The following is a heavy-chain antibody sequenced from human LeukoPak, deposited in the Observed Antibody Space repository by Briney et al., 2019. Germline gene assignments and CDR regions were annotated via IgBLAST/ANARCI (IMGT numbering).Heavy chain of an antibody. D-gene: IGHD5-12*01. J-gene: IGHJ4*02. V-gene: IGHV3-48*03. CDR3: ARDPPAYSGYDSADIDY. CDR2: ISSSGSTI. CDR1: GFTFSSYE. Sequence: GGSLRLSCAASGFTFSSYEMNWVRQAPGKGLEWVSYISSSGSTIYYADSVKGRFTISRDNAKNSLYLQMNSLRAEDTAVYYCARDPPAYSGYDSADIDYWGQGTLVTVSS.